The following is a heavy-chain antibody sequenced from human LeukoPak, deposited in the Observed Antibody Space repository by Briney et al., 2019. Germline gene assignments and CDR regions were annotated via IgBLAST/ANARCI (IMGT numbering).Heavy chain of an antibody. CDR2: INMYTANP. Sequence: ASVKVSCKASGYTFTNFAINWVRQAPGQGPEWMGWINMYTANPAYAQGFTERFVFSLDTSVSTAYLEISNLKAEDTAVYYCARHDNDDDFDYWGQGTLVTVSS. V-gene: IGHV7-4-1*02. CDR3: ARHDNDDDFDY. CDR1: GYTFTNFA. D-gene: IGHD3-16*01. J-gene: IGHJ4*02.